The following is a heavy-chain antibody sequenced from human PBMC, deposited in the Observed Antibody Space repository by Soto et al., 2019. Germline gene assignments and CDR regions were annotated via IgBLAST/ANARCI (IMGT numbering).Heavy chain of an antibody. CDR1: GGSISSGDYY. CDR2: IYYSGST. CDR3: ASLAGASEEDIGYSSSWYSYWFDP. V-gene: IGHV4-30-4*01. J-gene: IGHJ5*02. Sequence: PSETLSLTCTVSGGSISSGDYYWSWIRQPPGKGLEWIGYIYYSGSTYYNPSLKSRVTISVDTSKNQFSLKLSSVTAADTAVYYCASLAGASEEDIGYSSSWYSYWFDPWGQGTLVTVSS. D-gene: IGHD6-13*01.